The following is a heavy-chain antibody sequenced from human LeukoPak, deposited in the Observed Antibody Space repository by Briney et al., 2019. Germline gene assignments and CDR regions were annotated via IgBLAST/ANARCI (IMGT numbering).Heavy chain of an antibody. CDR3: AKISSFRTGASGSYHY. Sequence: GASLMLFCSAFGFTFSSYGMHWVRQAPGKALEWVAVISYDGSNKYYADSVKGRFTISRDNSKNTLYLQMNSLRAEDTAVYYCAKISSFRTGASGSYHYWGQGTLVTVSS. J-gene: IGHJ4*02. V-gene: IGHV3-30*18. CDR1: GFTFSSYG. CDR2: ISYDGSNK. D-gene: IGHD1-26*01.